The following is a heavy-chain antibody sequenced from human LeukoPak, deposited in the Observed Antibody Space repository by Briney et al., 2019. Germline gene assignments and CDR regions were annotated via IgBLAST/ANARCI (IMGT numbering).Heavy chain of an antibody. J-gene: IGHJ4*02. CDR2: IKEDGSAK. Sequence: GGSLRLSCVASGFTFSTHWMSWVRQVPGKGLEWVANIKEDGSAKYYVDSVKGRFTISRDNAKKSLYLQMNSLRAEDSAIYYCASGYLDDFWSGHSWGQGTQVTVSS. D-gene: IGHD3-3*01. CDR1: GFTFSTHW. CDR3: ASGYLDDFWSGHS. V-gene: IGHV3-7*01.